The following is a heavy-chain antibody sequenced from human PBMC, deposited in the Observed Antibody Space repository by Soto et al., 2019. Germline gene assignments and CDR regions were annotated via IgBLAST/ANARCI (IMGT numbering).Heavy chain of an antibody. CDR2: ISGSGGST. CDR1: GFTFSSYA. D-gene: IGHD3-22*01. V-gene: IGHV3-23*01. J-gene: IGHJ5*02. CDR3: AKDPKARTDSSGDNWFDP. Sequence: GGSLRLSCAASGFTFSSYAMSWVRQAPGKGLEWVSAISGSGGSTYYADSVKGRFTISRDNSKNTLYLQMNSLRAEDTAVYYCAKDPKARTDSSGDNWFDPWGQGTLVTVSS.